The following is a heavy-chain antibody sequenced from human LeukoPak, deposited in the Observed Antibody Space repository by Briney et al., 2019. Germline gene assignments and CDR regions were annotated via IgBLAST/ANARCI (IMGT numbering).Heavy chain of an antibody. D-gene: IGHD1-7*01. CDR2: INPSGGST. CDR1: GYTFTSYY. CDR3: ARDEGPPRYNWNYGGPDY. J-gene: IGHJ4*02. V-gene: IGHV1-46*01. Sequence: ASVKVSCKASGYTFTSYYMHWMRQAPGQGLEWMGIINPSGGSTSCAQKFQGRVTMTRDTSTNTFYMELSSLRSEDTAVYYCARDEGPPRYNWNYGGPDYWGQGTLVTVSS.